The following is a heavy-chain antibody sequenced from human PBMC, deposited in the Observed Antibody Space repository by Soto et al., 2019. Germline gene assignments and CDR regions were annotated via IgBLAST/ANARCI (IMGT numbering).Heavy chain of an antibody. CDR3: ARALRFLEWTPLDYYYGMDV. J-gene: IGHJ6*02. CDR2: IWYAGSKK. D-gene: IGHD3-3*01. V-gene: IGHV3-33*01. CDR1: GFTFSSYG. Sequence: QVQLVESGGGVVQPGRSLRLSCAASGFTFSSYGMQWVRQAPGKGLEWVAAIWYAGSKKYYADSVEGRFTISRNNSKNTLYRQRNSRRAEDTAVYYWARALRFLEWTPLDYYYGMDVWGQGTTVTVSS.